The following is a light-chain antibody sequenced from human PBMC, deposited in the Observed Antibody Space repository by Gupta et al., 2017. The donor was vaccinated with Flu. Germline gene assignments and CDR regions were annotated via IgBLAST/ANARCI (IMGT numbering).Light chain of an antibody. CDR3: SSLAGSSRTYV. J-gene: IGLJ1*01. CDR2: EVS. V-gene: IGLV2-8*01. Sequence: QSALTQPPSASWTLAPCVTNPCSGTRGANGGYQSVAWYQNVAGQAPRLIIYEVSKRPAGVPDRFSGSKSGSTASLIVSGLQTEDEADYYCSSLAGSSRTYVFGTGT. CDR1: RGANGGYQS.